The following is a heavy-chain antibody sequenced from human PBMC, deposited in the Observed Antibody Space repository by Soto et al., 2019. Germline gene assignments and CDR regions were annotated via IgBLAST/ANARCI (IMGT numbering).Heavy chain of an antibody. CDR3: ARDRPDNPAYCSGGSCYPFDY. Sequence: EVQLVESGGGLVKPGGSLRLSCAASGFTFSSYSMNWVRQAPGKGLEWVSSISSSSSYIYYADSVKGRFTISRDNAKNSLYRQMNSLRAEDTAVYYCARDRPDNPAYCSGGSCYPFDYWGQGTLVTVSS. CDR1: GFTFSSYS. J-gene: IGHJ4*02. V-gene: IGHV3-21*01. D-gene: IGHD2-15*01. CDR2: ISSSSSYI.